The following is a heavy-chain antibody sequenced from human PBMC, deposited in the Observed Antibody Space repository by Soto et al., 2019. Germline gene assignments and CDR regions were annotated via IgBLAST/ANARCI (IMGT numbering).Heavy chain of an antibody. CDR2: INIDGTST. Sequence: GGSLRLSCAASGFTFSSYWMHWVRQAPGKGLVWVSGINIDGTSTSYADSVKGRFTISRDNAKNRLYMQMNSLRAEDTAVYYCASPKYSSGWYVGWGQGTLVPVSS. CDR3: ASPKYSSGWYVG. D-gene: IGHD6-19*01. J-gene: IGHJ4*02. V-gene: IGHV3-74*01. CDR1: GFTFSSYW.